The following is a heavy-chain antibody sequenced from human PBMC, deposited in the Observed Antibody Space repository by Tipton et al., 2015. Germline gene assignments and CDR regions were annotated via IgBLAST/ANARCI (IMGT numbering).Heavy chain of an antibody. Sequence: SLRLSCAASGFTFSNFGMSWVRQTPGKGLEWVSAISTDGKSTYYADSVKGRFTIPRDNSKNTLYLQMNSLRAEDTAIYYCTKGSAASRPSCFGYWCQRSRVTVSS. D-gene: IGHD6-13*01. CDR2: ISTDGKST. V-gene: IGHV3-23*01. CDR3: TKGSAASRPSCFGY. CDR1: GFTFSNFG. J-gene: IGHJ4*02.